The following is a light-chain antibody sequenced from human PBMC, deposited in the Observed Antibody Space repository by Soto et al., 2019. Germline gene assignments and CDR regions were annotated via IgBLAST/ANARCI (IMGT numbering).Light chain of an antibody. V-gene: IGKV1-39*01. CDR1: QSISNY. CDR3: QQSYSNSLT. J-gene: IGKJ4*01. CDR2: AAS. Sequence: DIQMTQSPSSLSASVGDRFAITCLASQSISNYLNWYQQKPGKAPKVLIYAASNLQSGVPSRFSGSGSGTDFTLTISSLQPEDLGTYYCQQSYSNSLTFGGGTKVDIK.